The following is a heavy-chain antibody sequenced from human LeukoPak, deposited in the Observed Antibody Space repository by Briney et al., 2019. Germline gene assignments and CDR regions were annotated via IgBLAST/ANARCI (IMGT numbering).Heavy chain of an antibody. D-gene: IGHD3-3*01. J-gene: IGHJ4*02. Sequence: ASVKVSCKASGYTFTSYYMHWVRQAPGQGLEWMGIINPSGGSTSYAQKFQGRVTMTRDMSTSTVYMELSSLRSEDTAVYYCARGGLMNYDFWSGYFLGSPFDYWGQGTLVTVSS. CDR2: INPSGGST. CDR1: GYTFTSYY. V-gene: IGHV1-46*01. CDR3: ARGGLMNYDFWSGYFLGSPFDY.